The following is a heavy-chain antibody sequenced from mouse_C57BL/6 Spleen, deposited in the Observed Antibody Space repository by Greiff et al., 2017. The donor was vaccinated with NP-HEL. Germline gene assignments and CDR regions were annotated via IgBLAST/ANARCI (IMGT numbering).Heavy chain of an antibody. CDR3: ARDWEGGFAY. J-gene: IGHJ3*01. V-gene: IGHV1-69*01. Sequence: QVQLKQPGAELVMPGASVKLSCKASGYTFTSYWMHWVKQRPGQGLEWIGEIDPSDSYTNYNQKFKGKSTLTVDKSSSTAYMQLSSLTSEDSAVYYCARDWEGGFAYWGQGTLVTVSA. CDR2: IDPSDSYT. CDR1: GYTFTSYW. D-gene: IGHD4-1*01.